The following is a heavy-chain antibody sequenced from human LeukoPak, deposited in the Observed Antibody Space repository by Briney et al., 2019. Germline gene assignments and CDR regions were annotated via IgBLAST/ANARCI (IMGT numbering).Heavy chain of an antibody. Sequence: GGSLRLSCAASGFTFNKYGMHWVRQAPGKGLEWVAVIWYDGSKEYYGDSVKGRFTVSRDNSKNTVFLQMNSLRAEDTAMYHCAKDHPRSAGTAVQTGVYDFWGQGTMVTVSS. CDR1: GFTFNKYG. CDR2: IWYDGSKE. CDR3: AKDHPRSAGTAVQTGVYDF. J-gene: IGHJ3*01. D-gene: IGHD6-13*01. V-gene: IGHV3-33*06.